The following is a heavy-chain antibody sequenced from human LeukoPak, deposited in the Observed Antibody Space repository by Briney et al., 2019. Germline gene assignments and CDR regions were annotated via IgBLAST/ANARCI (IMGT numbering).Heavy chain of an antibody. CDR1: GFTFSSYA. J-gene: IGHJ5*02. D-gene: IGHD3-10*01. V-gene: IGHV3-23*01. CDR3: AKAYGSGSYYNNWFDP. Sequence: GGSLRLSCAASGFTFSSYAMSWVRQAPGKGLEWVSAISGSGGSTYYADSVKCRFTISRDNSKNTLYLQMNSLRAEDTAVYYCAKAYGSGSYYNNWFDPWGQGTLVSVSS. CDR2: ISGSGGST.